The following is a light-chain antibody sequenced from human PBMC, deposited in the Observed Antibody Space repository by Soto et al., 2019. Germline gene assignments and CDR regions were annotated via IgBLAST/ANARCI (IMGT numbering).Light chain of an antibody. CDR3: QQYTNTNNPWM. V-gene: IGKV1-9*01. CDR2: PAS. J-gene: IGKJ1*01. CDR1: QDINTY. Sequence: DIQLTQSPSFLSASVGDRVTVSCRASQDINTYLAWFQQKPGKVPQLLVYPASTLQDGVPSRFSGRGSGTEFTLTISGLQPDDSATYYCQQYTNTNNPWMFGQGTKVDIK.